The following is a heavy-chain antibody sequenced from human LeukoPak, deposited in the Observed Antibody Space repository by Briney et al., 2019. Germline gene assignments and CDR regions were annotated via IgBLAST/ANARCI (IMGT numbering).Heavy chain of an antibody. J-gene: IGHJ4*02. Sequence: GASVKVSCKASGYTFSGYYIHWVRQAPGQGLEWLGWINPNSGGTNYAQKFQGRVTMTRDTSISTAYMELSRLRSDDTAVYYCASGGAAYCGSASCYRMEHFDYWGQGTLVTVSS. CDR1: GYTFSGYY. CDR2: INPNSGGT. D-gene: IGHD2-2*01. CDR3: ASGGAAYCGSASCYRMEHFDY. V-gene: IGHV1-2*02.